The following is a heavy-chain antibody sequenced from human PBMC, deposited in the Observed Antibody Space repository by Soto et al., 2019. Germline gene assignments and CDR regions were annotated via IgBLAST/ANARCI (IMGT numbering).Heavy chain of an antibody. Sequence: GASVKVSCKASGGTFSSYAISWVRQAPGQGLEWMGGIIPIFGTANYAQKFQGRVTITADESTSTAYMELSSLRSEDTAVYYCARARGQQLAETPDAFDIWGQGTMVTVSS. J-gene: IGHJ3*02. D-gene: IGHD6-13*01. CDR3: ARARGQQLAETPDAFDI. CDR2: IIPIFGTA. V-gene: IGHV1-69*13. CDR1: GGTFSSYA.